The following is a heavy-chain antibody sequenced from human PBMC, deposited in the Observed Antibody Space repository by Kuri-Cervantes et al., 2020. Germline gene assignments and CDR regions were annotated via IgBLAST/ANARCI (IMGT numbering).Heavy chain of an antibody. J-gene: IGHJ2*01. D-gene: IGHD3-22*01. V-gene: IGHV4-34*01. CDR2: INHNGDS. Sequence: SETLSLTCSVDGGSLSPYYWSWIRQTPGKGLEWLAEINHNGDSNHNPSLESRVIISLDTSKNQFSLKLRSVTAADTAVYYCALNYDSSSTTPIWGRGTLVTVSS. CDR1: GGSLSPYY. CDR3: ALNYDSSSTTPI.